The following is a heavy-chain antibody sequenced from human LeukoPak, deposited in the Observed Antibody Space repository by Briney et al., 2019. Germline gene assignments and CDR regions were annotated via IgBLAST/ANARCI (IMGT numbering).Heavy chain of an antibody. CDR1: GFTFSSYE. Sequence: PGGSLRLSCAASGFTFSSYETNWVRQAPGKGLEWVSYISHSGSTIYYADSVKGRFTISRDNAKSSLYLRMNSLRAEDTAVYYCARGHPYDSSGYYHTQFDYWGQGTLVTVSS. CDR3: ARGHPYDSSGYYHTQFDY. D-gene: IGHD3-22*01. J-gene: IGHJ4*02. CDR2: ISHSGSTI. V-gene: IGHV3-48*03.